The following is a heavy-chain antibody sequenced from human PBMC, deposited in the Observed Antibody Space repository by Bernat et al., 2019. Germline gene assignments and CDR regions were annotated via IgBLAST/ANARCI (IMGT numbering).Heavy chain of an antibody. Sequence: QVQLQQWGAGLLKPSETLSLTCAVYGGSFSGYYWSWIRQPPGKGLEWIGEINHSGSTNYNPSLKSRVTISVDTSKNQFSLKLSSVTAADTAVYYCARMTHRRAPYGSSYEWGEGTLVTVSS. J-gene: IGHJ4*01. CDR1: GGSFSGYY. CDR2: INHSGST. CDR3: ARMTHRRAPYGSSYE. V-gene: IGHV4-34*01. D-gene: IGHD6-6*01.